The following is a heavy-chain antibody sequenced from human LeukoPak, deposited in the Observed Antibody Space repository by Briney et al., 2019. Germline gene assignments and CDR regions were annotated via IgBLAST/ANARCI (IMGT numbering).Heavy chain of an antibody. CDR2: IGSSSSYI. V-gene: IGHV3-21*01. Sequence: GGSLRLSCAASGFTFSSYSMNWVRQAPGKGLEWVSSIGSSSSYIYYADSVKGRFTISRDNAKNSLYLQMNSLRAEDTAVYYCARDYSNYHWGQGTLVTVSS. J-gene: IGHJ5*02. CDR1: GFTFSSYS. D-gene: IGHD4-11*01. CDR3: ARDYSNYH.